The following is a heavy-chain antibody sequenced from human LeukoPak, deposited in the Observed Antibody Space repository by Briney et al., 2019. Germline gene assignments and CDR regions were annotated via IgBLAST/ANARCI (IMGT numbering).Heavy chain of an antibody. D-gene: IGHD6-19*01. V-gene: IGHV1-24*01. CDR3: ARDPSNTSGRYQYFDL. Sequence: ASVKVSCKVSGHTFSELPMYWVRQAPGKGLEWMGGFDPENDERLYAHQFRGRLTMTEDSSTDTAYMELSGLRSEDTAVYFCARDPSNTSGRYQYFDLWGRGTLVTVSS. J-gene: IGHJ2*01. CDR2: FDPENDER. CDR1: GHTFSELP.